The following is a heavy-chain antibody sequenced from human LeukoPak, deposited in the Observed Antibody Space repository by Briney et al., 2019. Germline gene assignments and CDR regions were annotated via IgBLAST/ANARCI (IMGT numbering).Heavy chain of an antibody. CDR1: GYTFTSYY. D-gene: IGHD6-13*01. CDR3: ARLASSSWPLYYYYGMDV. CDR2: INPSGGST. Sequence: GASVKVSCKASGYTFTSYYMHWVRQAPGQGLEWMGIINPSGGSTSYAQKFQGRVTMTRDTSTSTVYMELSSLRSEDTAVYYCARLASSSWPLYYYYGMDVWGQGTTVTVSS. V-gene: IGHV1-46*01. J-gene: IGHJ6*02.